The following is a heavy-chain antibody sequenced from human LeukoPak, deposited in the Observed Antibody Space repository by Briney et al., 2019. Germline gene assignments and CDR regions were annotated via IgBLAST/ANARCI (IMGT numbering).Heavy chain of an antibody. D-gene: IGHD2-21*02. Sequence: PVASVKVSCKASGGTFSSYAISWVRQAPGQGLEWMGRIIPILGIANYAQKFQGRVTITADKSTSTAYMELSSLRSEDTAVYYCARDSRMTSLDYWGQGTLVTVSS. J-gene: IGHJ4*02. CDR3: ARDSRMTSLDY. CDR1: GGTFSSYA. CDR2: IIPILGIA. V-gene: IGHV1-69*04.